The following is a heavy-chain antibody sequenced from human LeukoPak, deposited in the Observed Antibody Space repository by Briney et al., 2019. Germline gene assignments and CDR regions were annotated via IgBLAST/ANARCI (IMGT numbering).Heavy chain of an antibody. Sequence: PGGSLRLSGAASEFTFSSYAMSGARQPPGKGLEWVSAISGSGGSTYYADSVKGRFTISRDNSKNTLYLQMNSLRAEDTAVYYCAKDHWALGGSYYYDYWGQGTLVTVSS. CDR3: AKDHWALGGSYYYDY. CDR1: EFTFSSYA. CDR2: ISGSGGST. V-gene: IGHV3-23*01. J-gene: IGHJ4*02. D-gene: IGHD1-26*01.